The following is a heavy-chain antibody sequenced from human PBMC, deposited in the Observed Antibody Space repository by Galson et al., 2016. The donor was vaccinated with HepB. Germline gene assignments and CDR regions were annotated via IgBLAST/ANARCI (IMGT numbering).Heavy chain of an antibody. J-gene: IGHJ5*02. Sequence: SLRLSCAASEFTFSRYSMNWVRQAPGKGLEWVASVSTSSFYIFYADSVKGRFTISRDNAKNSLYLQMNSLKAEDTAVYYFARGCTTGDPGGCFDPWGQGTLVIVSA. D-gene: IGHD7-27*01. CDR1: EFTFSRYS. CDR3: ARGCTTGDPGGCFDP. CDR2: VSTSSFYI. V-gene: IGHV3-21*01.